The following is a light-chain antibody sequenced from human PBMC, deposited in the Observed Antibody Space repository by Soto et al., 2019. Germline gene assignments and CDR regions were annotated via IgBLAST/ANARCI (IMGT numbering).Light chain of an antibody. CDR1: QSLQHNNGNTL. V-gene: IGKV2-28*01. J-gene: IGKJ1*01. CDR3: MQALQTPRT. Sequence: EIVMTQSPLSLTVTPGEPASISCKSSQSLQHNNGNTLLDWYMQKPAQSPQLLIYLGSRRAPGAPDRVSGSGSGTDFTLRISTVEADDAAIYYCMQALQTPRTFGQGTKVDI. CDR2: LGS.